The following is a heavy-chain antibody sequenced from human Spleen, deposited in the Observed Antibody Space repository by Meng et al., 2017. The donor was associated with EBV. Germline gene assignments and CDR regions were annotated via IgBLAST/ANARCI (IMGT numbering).Heavy chain of an antibody. Sequence: QVYVVQGETEVRKLCGSVKVSCTASGYTLNNYCSTWVRQDPGQGLEWMRWISAYNRNTEYAQKFRGRVTMTTDTSTSTAYLDLRRLRSDDTGVYYCARVSEYDSSGLDYWGQGTLVTVSS. CDR2: ISAYNRNT. CDR3: ARVSEYDSSGLDY. D-gene: IGHD3-22*01. V-gene: IGHV1-18*01. CDR1: GYTLNNYC. J-gene: IGHJ4*02.